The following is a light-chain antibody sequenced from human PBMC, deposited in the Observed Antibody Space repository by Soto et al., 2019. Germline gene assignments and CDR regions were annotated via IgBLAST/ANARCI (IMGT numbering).Light chain of an antibody. CDR1: QTLSSSF. CDR3: QQYGYLGT. V-gene: IGKV3-20*01. CDR2: DTS. Sequence: EILLTYSKGTRSLSPWEIAILSCRTSQTLSSSFLAWYQQTPGQAPRLLIYDTSTRAIDIPDRFSGSGSGTDFTRTITRLEPEDVAAYYGQQYGYLGTFGQGTKVDIK. J-gene: IGKJ1*01.